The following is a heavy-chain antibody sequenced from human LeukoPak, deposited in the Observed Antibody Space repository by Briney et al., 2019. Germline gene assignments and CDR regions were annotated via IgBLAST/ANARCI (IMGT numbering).Heavy chain of an antibody. CDR3: ARGRLPATMVRGLTYFDY. CDR1: XXXFSXYY. V-gene: IGHV4-34*01. J-gene: IGHJ4*02. Sequence: PSEXXXLTCXXXXXXFSXYYXXWIRQPPGRGLEWIGEINHSGSTNYNPSLKSRVTISVDTSKNQFSLKLSSVTAADTAVYYCARGRLPATMVRGLTYFDYWGQGTLVTVSS. CDR2: INHSGST. D-gene: IGHD3-10*01.